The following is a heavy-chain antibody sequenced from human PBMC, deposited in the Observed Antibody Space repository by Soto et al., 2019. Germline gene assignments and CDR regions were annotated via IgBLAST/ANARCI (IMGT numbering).Heavy chain of an antibody. CDR3: VKPIVGATRAAFDI. CDR1: GFTFSSYA. V-gene: IGHV3-64D*06. J-gene: IGHJ3*02. D-gene: IGHD1-26*01. CDR2: ISSNGGST. Sequence: GGSLRLSCVASGFTFSSYAMHWVRQAPGKGLEYVSAISSNGGSTYYADSVKGRFTISRDNSKNTLYLQMSSLRAEDTAVYYCVKPIVGATRAAFDIWGQGTMVTVSS.